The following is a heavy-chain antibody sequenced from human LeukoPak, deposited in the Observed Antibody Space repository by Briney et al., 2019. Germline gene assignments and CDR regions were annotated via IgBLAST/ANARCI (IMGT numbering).Heavy chain of an antibody. CDR1: GFTFSSYW. Sequence: PGGSLRLSCAASGFTFSSYWMSWVRQAPGKGLGGWANIKQDGSEKYYVDSVKGRFTISRDNAKNSLYLQMNSLRAEDTALYYCAKGEGSGIHYYSMDVWGQGTTVTVSS. CDR2: IKQDGSEK. CDR3: AKGEGSGIHYYSMDV. J-gene: IGHJ6*02. D-gene: IGHD3-10*01. V-gene: IGHV3-7*03.